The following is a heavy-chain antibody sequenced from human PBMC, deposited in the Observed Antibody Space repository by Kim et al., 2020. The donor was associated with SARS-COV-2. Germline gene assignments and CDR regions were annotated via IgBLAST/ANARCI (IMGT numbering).Heavy chain of an antibody. J-gene: IGHJ4*01. CDR2: IRSKAYGGTT. V-gene: IGHV3-49*04. Sequence: GGSLRLSCTASGFTFGDYVMSWVRQAPGKGLEWLGFIRSKAYGGTTDYATSVKGRFTISRDDSKTIAYLQMNRLKTEDTAIYYCTREGAVAGWSPFDYWG. CDR1: GFTFGDYV. D-gene: IGHD6-19*01. CDR3: TREGAVAGWSPFDY.